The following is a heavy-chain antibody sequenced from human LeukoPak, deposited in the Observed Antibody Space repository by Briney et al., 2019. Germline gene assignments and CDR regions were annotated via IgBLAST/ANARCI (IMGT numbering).Heavy chain of an antibody. V-gene: IGHV3-23*01. CDR3: AKAPVNRRLLRYFDWLSDYFDS. CDR1: GFTFSSYA. J-gene: IGHJ4*02. CDR2: ISGSGGST. Sequence: GGSLRLSCAASGFTFSSYAMSLVRQAPGKGLELVSAISGSGGSTYYADSGKGRFTISRDNFKNTLYLKMNSLRAEDTDVYYCAKAPVNRRLLRYFDWLSDYFDSWGQGTLATVSS. D-gene: IGHD3-9*01.